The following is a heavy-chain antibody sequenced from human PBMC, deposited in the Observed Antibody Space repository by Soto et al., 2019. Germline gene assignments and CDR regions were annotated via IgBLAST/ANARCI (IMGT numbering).Heavy chain of an antibody. CDR3: ATTGRGAYYFDY. J-gene: IGHJ4*02. Sequence: SETLSLTCAVYGGSFSGYYWSCIRQPPGKGLEWIGNINHSGSTNYNPSLESRVTIFVDTSKNQFSLKLSSVTAADTAVYYCATTGRGAYYFDYWGQGTLVTVSS. V-gene: IGHV4-34*01. CDR1: GGSFSGYY. CDR2: INHSGST.